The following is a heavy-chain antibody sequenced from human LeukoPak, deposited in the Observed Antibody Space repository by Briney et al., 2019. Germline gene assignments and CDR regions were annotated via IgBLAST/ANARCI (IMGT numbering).Heavy chain of an antibody. CDR3: SRGRNISALGSLSGD. J-gene: IGHJ4*02. CDR1: GFTFTGYY. D-gene: IGHD6-13*01. CDR2: LNPNSGSA. V-gene: IGHV1-2*02. Sequence: GASVKVSCKASGFTFTGYYMHWVRQAPGQGLEWMGWLNPNSGSAHYAQKFQGRVTMTRDTSISTAYMELNRLRSDDTAVYYCSRGRNISALGSLSGDWVQGTLVTVSS.